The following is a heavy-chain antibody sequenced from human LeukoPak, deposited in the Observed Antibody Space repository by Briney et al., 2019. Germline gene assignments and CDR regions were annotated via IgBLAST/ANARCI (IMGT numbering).Heavy chain of an antibody. CDR1: GGSISSYY. D-gene: IGHD5-18*01. J-gene: IGHJ3*02. V-gene: IGHV4-59*01. Sequence: PSETLSLTCTVSGGSISSYYWSWIRQPPGKGLEWIGHIYYSGSTNYNPSLKSRVTISVDTSKNQFSLKLSSVTAADTAVYYCARTATDAFDIWGQGTMVTVSS. CDR2: IYYSGST. CDR3: ARTATDAFDI.